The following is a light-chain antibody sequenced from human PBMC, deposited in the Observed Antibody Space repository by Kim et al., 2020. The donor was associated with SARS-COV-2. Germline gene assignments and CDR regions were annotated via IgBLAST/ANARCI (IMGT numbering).Light chain of an antibody. J-gene: IGKJ4*01. CDR1: QSVSSNY. V-gene: IGKV3-20*01. CDR3: QQYGTSPLT. CDR2: GAS. Sequence: SAVERATLACRASQSVSSNYLAWYQQKPGQAPRLVIYGASSRATGIPDRFSGSGSGTDFTLTISRLEPEDFAVYYCQQYGTSPLTFGGGTKVDIK.